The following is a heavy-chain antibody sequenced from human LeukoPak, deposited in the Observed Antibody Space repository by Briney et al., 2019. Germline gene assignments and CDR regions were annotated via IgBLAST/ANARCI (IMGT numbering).Heavy chain of an antibody. Sequence: SETLSLTCAVYGGSFSGYYWSWIRQPPGKGLEWIGEINHSGSTNYNPSLKSRVTISVDTSKNQFPLKLSSVTAADTAVHYCARGPSVRGVILLISNWFDPWGQGTLVTVSS. J-gene: IGHJ5*02. CDR2: INHSGST. CDR1: GGSFSGYY. D-gene: IGHD3-10*01. V-gene: IGHV4-34*01. CDR3: ARGPSVRGVILLISNWFDP.